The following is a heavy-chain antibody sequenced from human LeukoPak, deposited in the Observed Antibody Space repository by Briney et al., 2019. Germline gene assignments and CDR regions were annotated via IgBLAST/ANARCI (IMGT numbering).Heavy chain of an antibody. Sequence: GGSLRLSCSTSGFTFSSYGMHWVRQAPGKGLEWVAVISYDGSNKYYADSVKGRFTISRDNSKNTPYLQMNSLRAEDTAVYYCAKDVSPLYYDILTGIDYWGQGTLVTVSS. CDR1: GFTFSSYG. J-gene: IGHJ4*02. CDR2: ISYDGSNK. CDR3: AKDVSPLYYDILTGIDY. D-gene: IGHD3-9*01. V-gene: IGHV3-30*18.